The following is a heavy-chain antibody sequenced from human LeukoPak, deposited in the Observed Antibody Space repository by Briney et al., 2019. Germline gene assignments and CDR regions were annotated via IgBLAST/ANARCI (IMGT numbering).Heavy chain of an antibody. J-gene: IGHJ4*02. CDR2: ISGSGGST. Sequence: GGSLRLSCAASGFTFSSYAMSWVRQAPGKGLEWVSAISGSGGSTYYADSVKGRFTISRDNSKNTLYLQMNSLRAEDTAVYYCAKDLTYYYDSSGYSLFDYWGQGTLVTVSS. CDR1: GFTFSSYA. CDR3: AKDLTYYYDSSGYSLFDY. D-gene: IGHD3-22*01. V-gene: IGHV3-23*01.